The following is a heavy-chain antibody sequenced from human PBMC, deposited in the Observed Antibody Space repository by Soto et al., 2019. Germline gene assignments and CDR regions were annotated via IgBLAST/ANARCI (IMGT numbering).Heavy chain of an antibody. CDR2: INNVGSII. CDR3: ATDEGGGLNC. J-gene: IGHJ4*02. Sequence: EVQLVESGGGLIHPGGSLRLSCAVSGISISNSWMHWIRQIPGKGLVWVSHINNVGSIINYADSVRGRFTIYRDNAGNTLYLQMNSLGVEDTATYFCATDEGGGLNCWGQGTSVTVSS. CDR1: GISISNSW. D-gene: IGHD3-10*01. V-gene: IGHV3-74*01.